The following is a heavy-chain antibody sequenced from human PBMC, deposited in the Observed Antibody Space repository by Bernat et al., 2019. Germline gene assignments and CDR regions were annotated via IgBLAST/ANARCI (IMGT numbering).Heavy chain of an antibody. CDR2: INSDGSST. J-gene: IGHJ4*02. CDR1: GFTFSSYW. D-gene: IGHD4/OR15-4a*01. CDR3: ARGDYGGDTFFDY. Sequence: VQLVESGGGVVQPGRSLRLSCAASGFTFSSYWMHWVRQAPGKGLVWVSRINSDGSSTSYADSVKGRFTISRDNAKNTLYLQMNSLRAEDTAVYYCARGDYGGDTFFDYWGQGTLVTVSS. V-gene: IGHV3-74*02.